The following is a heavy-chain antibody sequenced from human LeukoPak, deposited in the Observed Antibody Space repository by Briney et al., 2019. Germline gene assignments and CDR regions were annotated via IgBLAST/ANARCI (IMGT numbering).Heavy chain of an antibody. D-gene: IGHD2-2*01. J-gene: IGHJ4*02. CDR2: VYYTGTT. V-gene: IGHV4-59*01. CDR3: ARYYCVTSTCFYFDS. CDR1: DGSISGYY. Sequence: SETLSLTCTVSDGSISGYYWSWIRQPPGKGLEWIGYVYYTGTTSYNPSLKSRVTMSADTSKNQLALKVSSVTAADTAVYYCARYYCVTSTCFYFDSWGQGTLATISS.